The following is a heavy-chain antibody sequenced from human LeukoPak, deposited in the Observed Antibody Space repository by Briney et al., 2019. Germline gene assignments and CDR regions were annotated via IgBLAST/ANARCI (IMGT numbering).Heavy chain of an antibody. V-gene: IGHV4-61*02. J-gene: IGHJ6*03. CDR3: ARGTAVPGPGYYYYYMDV. D-gene: IGHD6-19*01. CDR1: GGSISSGNYF. Sequence: KASETLSLTCTVSGGSISSGNYFWNWIRQPAEKGLEWIGRIYSSGGTNFNPSLKSRAAMSVDTSKNQFSLRLNSVTAPDTAVYYCARGTAVPGPGYYYYYMDVWGKGTTVTVSS. CDR2: IYSSGGT.